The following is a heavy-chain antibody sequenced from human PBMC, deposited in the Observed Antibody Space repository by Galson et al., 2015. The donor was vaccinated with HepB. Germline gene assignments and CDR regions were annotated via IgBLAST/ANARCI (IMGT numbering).Heavy chain of an antibody. J-gene: IGHJ4*02. D-gene: IGHD5-12*01. CDR1: GFTFSDYY. CDR3: ARVDDSGYDWRGSADY. CDR2: ISSSGSTI. V-gene: IGHV3-11*01. Sequence: SLRLSCAASGFTFSDYYMSWIRQAPGKGLEWVSYISSSGSTIYYADSVKGRFTISRDNAKNSLYLQMNSLRAEDTAVYYCARVDDSGYDWRGSADYWGQGTLVTVSS.